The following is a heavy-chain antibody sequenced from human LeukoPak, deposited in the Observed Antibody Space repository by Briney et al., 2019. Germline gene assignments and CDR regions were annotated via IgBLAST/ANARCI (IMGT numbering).Heavy chain of an antibody. CDR2: INPNSGGT. Sequence: GASVKVSCKASGYTFTGNYIHWVRQAPGQGLEWMGWINPNSGGTNNAQKFQGWVTMTRDTSISTAYMELSRLKSDDTAVYYCAREYSSSCFDFWGQGTLVTVSS. V-gene: IGHV1-2*04. J-gene: IGHJ4*02. CDR3: AREYSSSCFDF. CDR1: GYTFTGNY. D-gene: IGHD6-13*01.